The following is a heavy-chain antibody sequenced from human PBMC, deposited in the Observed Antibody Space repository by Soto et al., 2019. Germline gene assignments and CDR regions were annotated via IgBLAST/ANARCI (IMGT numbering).Heavy chain of an antibody. Sequence: VQLQQWGAGLLKPSETLSLTCAVYGGSFSGYCWSWIRQTPGERLEWVGDICHGGGANYNPSLKSRVSFSMDPSKNQCSLKLNSVIAADTAVYYCAGYSNSWSKYVKHWGRGSLVTVSS. V-gene: IGHV4-34*01. CDR3: AGYSNSWSKYVKH. J-gene: IGHJ1*01. CDR1: GGSFSGYC. D-gene: IGHD6-13*01. CDR2: ICHGGGA.